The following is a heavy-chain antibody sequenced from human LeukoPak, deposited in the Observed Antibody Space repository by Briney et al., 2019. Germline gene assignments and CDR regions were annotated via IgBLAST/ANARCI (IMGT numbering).Heavy chain of an antibody. Sequence: SETLSLTCTVSGGSISSYYWSWIRQPPGKGLEWIGYIYYSGSTNYNPSLKSRVTISVDTSKNQFSLKLSSVTAADTAVYYCARFDSSGWYYFDYWGQRTLVTVSS. CDR2: IYYSGST. CDR1: GGSISSYY. D-gene: IGHD6-19*01. CDR3: ARFDSSGWYYFDY. J-gene: IGHJ4*02. V-gene: IGHV4-59*01.